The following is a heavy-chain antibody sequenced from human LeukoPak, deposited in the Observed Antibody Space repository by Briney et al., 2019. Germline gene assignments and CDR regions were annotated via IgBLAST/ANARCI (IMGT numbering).Heavy chain of an antibody. CDR3: AKDTSVVVTGTFDY. D-gene: IGHD2-21*02. V-gene: IGHV3-9*01. CDR1: GFTFDDYA. Sequence: GRSLRLSCAASGFTFDDYAMRWVRQAPGKGLEWVSGISWNSGSIGYADSVKGRFTISRDNAKNSLYLQMNSLRAEGTALYYCAKDTSVVVTGTFDYWGQGTLVTVSS. J-gene: IGHJ4*02. CDR2: ISWNSGSI.